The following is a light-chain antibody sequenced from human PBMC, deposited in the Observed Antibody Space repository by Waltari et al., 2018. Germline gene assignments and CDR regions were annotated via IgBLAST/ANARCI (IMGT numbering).Light chain of an antibody. CDR2: EVT. V-gene: IGLV2-8*01. CDR3: GSYTVRDSFV. J-gene: IGLJ3*02. Sequence: QSALTQPPSASGSPGQSVTLSCPGTSSDHGRFNYVSWFQQHPGKAPKLMLYEVTRRPSGVPNRFSGSKSGNTASLSVSGLQAEDEADYYCGSYTVRDSFVFGGGTKLTVL. CDR1: SSDHGRFNY.